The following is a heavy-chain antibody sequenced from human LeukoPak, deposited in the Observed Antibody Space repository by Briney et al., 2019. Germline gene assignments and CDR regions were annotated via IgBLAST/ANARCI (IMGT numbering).Heavy chain of an antibody. D-gene: IGHD5-12*01. V-gene: IGHV3-43*01. CDR1: GFTFDDYT. Sequence: GGSLRLSCAASGFTFDDYTMHWVRQAPGKGLEWVSLISWDGGSTYYADSVKGRFTISRDNSKNSLYLQMNSLRTEDTALYYCAKDHSCYDRGDSIDYWGQGTLVTVSS. J-gene: IGHJ4*02. CDR2: ISWDGGST. CDR3: AKDHSCYDRGDSIDY.